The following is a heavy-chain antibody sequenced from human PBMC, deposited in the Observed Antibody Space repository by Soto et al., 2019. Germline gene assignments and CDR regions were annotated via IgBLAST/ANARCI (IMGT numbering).Heavy chain of an antibody. J-gene: IGHJ4*02. Sequence: ATLWLTGTVSGGSISSRSYFGGCIRHPPGKGLEWIGTISSSGSTYYNPSLQSRVTISVDTSKNQFSLKLSSVTAADTAVFYCARQDSRGSGFPLTLGTYFDYWGQRTLVTVSS. CDR1: GGSISSRSYF. CDR2: ISSSGST. CDR3: ARQDSRGSGFPLTLGTYFDY. D-gene: IGHD3-22*01. V-gene: IGHV4-39*01.